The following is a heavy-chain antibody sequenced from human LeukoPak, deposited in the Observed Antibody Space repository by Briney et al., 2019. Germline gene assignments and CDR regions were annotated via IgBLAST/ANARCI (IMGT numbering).Heavy chain of an antibody. Sequence: SGGSLRLSCAASGFTFSTYAMYWVRQAPGKGLEWVSSISSSSSFIYYADSVKGRFTISRDNAKTSLYLQMDSLRAEDTAVYYCATAGTGTHFDYWGQGTLVTVSS. D-gene: IGHD1-7*01. J-gene: IGHJ4*02. V-gene: IGHV3-21*01. CDR2: ISSSSSFI. CDR3: ATAGTGTHFDY. CDR1: GFTFSTYA.